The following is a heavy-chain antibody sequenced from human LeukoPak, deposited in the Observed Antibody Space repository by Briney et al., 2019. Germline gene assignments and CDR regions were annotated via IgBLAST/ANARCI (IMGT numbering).Heavy chain of an antibody. V-gene: IGHV3-15*01. D-gene: IGHD1-14*01. CDR2: IKRKSDGGTT. J-gene: IGHJ4*02. Sequence: GGSLRLSCAASGLTFSNAWMSWVREAPGKGLEWVGRIKRKSDGGTTDYAAPVKGRFTISRDDSKNTLYLQMNSLKSEDTAVYYCTTELDVRPNHYWGQGTLVTVSS. CDR3: TTELDVRPNHY. CDR1: GLTFSNAW.